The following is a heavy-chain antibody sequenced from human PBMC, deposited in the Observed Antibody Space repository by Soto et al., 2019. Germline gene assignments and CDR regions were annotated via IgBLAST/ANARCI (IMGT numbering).Heavy chain of an antibody. CDR2: ISGSGGTT. J-gene: IGHJ4*02. CDR3: AKFFVETGSNSGWPWSFHY. D-gene: IGHD6-25*01. CDR1: GFTFSNYA. Sequence: EVQLLESGGGLVQPGRSLRLSCAASGFTFSNYAMSWVRQAPGQGLDWVSAISGSGGTTYYAASLKGRFTISRENSKNTLFLQMNSLRAEDAAVYYCAKFFVETGSNSGWPWSFHYWGQGTLVTVSS. V-gene: IGHV3-23*01.